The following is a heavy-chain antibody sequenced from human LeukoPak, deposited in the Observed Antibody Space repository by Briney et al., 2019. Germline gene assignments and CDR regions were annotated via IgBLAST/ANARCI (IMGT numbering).Heavy chain of an antibody. CDR1: GFTFNDYG. V-gene: IGHV3-20*04. J-gene: IGHJ4*02. CDR2: INWNGGYT. Sequence: PGGSLRLSCAASGFTFNDYGMSWVRQGPGKGLEWVSGINWNGGYTAYADSVKGRFTISRDNAKNSLYLQMNSVTAGDTGLYYYARNYYDSSVASDYWGQGTLVTVSS. D-gene: IGHD3-22*01. CDR3: ARNYYDSSVASDY.